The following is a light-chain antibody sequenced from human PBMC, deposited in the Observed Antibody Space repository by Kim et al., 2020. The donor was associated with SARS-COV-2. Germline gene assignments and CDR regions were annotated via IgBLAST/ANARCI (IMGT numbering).Light chain of an antibody. CDR2: EDN. CDR3: QSYDSSNWV. CDR1: SGSIAINY. J-gene: IGLJ3*02. V-gene: IGLV6-57*03. Sequence: GSTVTISCSRSSGSIAINYVQWYQQRPGSATTTVIYEDNQRPSGVPDRFSGSIDSSSNSASLTISGLKTEDEADYYCQSYDSSNWVFGGGTQLTVL.